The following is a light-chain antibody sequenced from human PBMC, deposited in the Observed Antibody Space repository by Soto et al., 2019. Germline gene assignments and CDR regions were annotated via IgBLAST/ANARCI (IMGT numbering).Light chain of an antibody. J-gene: IGKJ4*01. CDR3: QQYNNWPPNT. CDR1: QSVSSN. V-gene: IGKV3-15*01. Sequence: EIVMTQSPATLSVSPGERATLSCRASQSVSSNLAWYQHKPGQAPRLLIYGASTRATGIPARFSGSGSGTEFTLTNSSLQSEDFAVYYCQQYNNWPPNTFGGGTKGEIK. CDR2: GAS.